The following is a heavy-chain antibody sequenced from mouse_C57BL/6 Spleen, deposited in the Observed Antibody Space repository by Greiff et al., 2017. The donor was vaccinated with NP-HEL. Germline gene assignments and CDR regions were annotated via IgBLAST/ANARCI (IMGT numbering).Heavy chain of an antibody. CDR2: IWSGGST. D-gene: IGHD1-1*01. Sequence: QVQLKESGPGLVQPSQSLSITCTVSGFSLTSYGVHWVRQSPGKGLEWLGVIWSGGSTDYNAAFISRLSISKDNSKSQVFFKMNSLQADDTAIYYCASPLHYYGSSYWYFDVWGTGTTVTVSS. CDR3: ASPLHYYGSSYWYFDV. CDR1: GFSLTSYG. J-gene: IGHJ1*03. V-gene: IGHV2-2*01.